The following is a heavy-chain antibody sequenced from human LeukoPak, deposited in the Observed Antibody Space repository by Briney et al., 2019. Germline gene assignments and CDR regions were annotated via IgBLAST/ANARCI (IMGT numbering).Heavy chain of an antibody. Sequence: QPGGSLRLSCAASGFTFSSYAMSWVRQAPGKGLEWVSAISGSGGSTYYADSVKGRFTISRDNSKNTLYLQMNSLRAEDTAVYYCARASGSYSAFDYWGQGTLVTVSS. CDR3: ARASGSYSAFDY. V-gene: IGHV3-23*01. CDR2: ISGSGGST. CDR1: GFTFSSYA. J-gene: IGHJ4*02. D-gene: IGHD1-26*01.